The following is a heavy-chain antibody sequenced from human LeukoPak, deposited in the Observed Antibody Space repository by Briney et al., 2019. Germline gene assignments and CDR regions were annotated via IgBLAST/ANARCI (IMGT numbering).Heavy chain of an antibody. V-gene: IGHV4-61*02. D-gene: IGHD3-3*01. CDR2: IYTSGST. CDR1: GGSISSGSYY. CDR3: ARPGDFWSGSGDY. Sequence: SETLSLTCTVSGGSISSGSYYWSWIRQPAGKGLEWIGRIYTSGSTNYNPSLKSRVTISVDTSKNQFSLKLSSVTAADTAVYYCARPGDFWSGSGDYWGQGTLVTVSS. J-gene: IGHJ4*02.